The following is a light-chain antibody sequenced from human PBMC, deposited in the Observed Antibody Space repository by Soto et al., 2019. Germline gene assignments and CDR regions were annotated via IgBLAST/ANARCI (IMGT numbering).Light chain of an antibody. J-gene: IGKJ2*01. CDR1: QNINNW. Sequence: DTPMTQSPSTLSASVGDRVTITCRASQNINNWLGWYQQKPGKAPKLLIYKATSLESGVPSRFSGSGSGTEFTLTISNLQPDDFATYYGHQYNSYPYTFGQGTKLEIK. V-gene: IGKV1-5*03. CDR2: KAT. CDR3: HQYNSYPYT.